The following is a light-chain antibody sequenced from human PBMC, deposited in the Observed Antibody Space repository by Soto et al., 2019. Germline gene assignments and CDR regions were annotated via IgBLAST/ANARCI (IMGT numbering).Light chain of an antibody. V-gene: IGKV4-1*01. J-gene: IGKJ2*01. CDR1: QSVLYNSNDKNY. Sequence: DIVMTQSPDSLAVSLGERATINCKSSQSVLYNSNDKNYLAWYQQKPGQPPKLLIYWASTRESGVPDRVSGSGSGTDFTRPISSLQAEDVAVYYCQQYYSTPQTFGQGTKLEIK. CDR2: WAS. CDR3: QQYYSTPQT.